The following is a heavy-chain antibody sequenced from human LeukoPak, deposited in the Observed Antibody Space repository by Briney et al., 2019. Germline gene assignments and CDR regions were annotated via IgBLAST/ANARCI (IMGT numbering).Heavy chain of an antibody. CDR1: GYTFTSSG. D-gene: IGHD3-10*01. Sequence: ASVKVSCKASGYTFTSSGISWVRQAPGEGLEWMGWIRGYNENTNYAQKFQGRVTTTTDTSTSTAYMELRSLRFDDTAVYYCARVGDGYWGQGTLVTVSS. J-gene: IGHJ4*02. V-gene: IGHV1-18*01. CDR3: ARVGDGY. CDR2: IRGYNENT.